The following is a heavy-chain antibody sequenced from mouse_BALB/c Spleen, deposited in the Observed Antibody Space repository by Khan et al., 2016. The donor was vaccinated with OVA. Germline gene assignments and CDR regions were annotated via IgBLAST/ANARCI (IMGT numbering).Heavy chain of an antibody. D-gene: IGHD2-10*01. Sequence: QIQLVQSGPELKKPGETVKISCKASGHTFTNFGMNWVKQAPGKGLKWMGWINTYTGEPTYADDFNGRFAFSLDASASTAYLQINNLTNEDTATYLCESPPYLSDAMDNWGQGTLVTVSA. J-gene: IGHJ4*01. V-gene: IGHV9-3-1*01. CDR3: ESPPYLSDAMDN. CDR2: INTYTGEP. CDR1: GHTFTNFG.